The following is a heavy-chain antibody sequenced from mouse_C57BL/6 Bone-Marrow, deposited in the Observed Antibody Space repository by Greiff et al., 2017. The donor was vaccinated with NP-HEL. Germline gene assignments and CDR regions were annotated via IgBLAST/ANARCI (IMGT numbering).Heavy chain of an antibody. V-gene: IGHV5-4*01. Sequence: EVMLVESGGGLVKPGGSLKLSCAASGFTFSSYAMSWVRQTPEKRLEWVATISDGGSYTYYPDNVKGRFTISRDNAKNNLYLQMSHLKSEDTAMYYCARDNGWFTWFAYWGQGTLVTVSA. J-gene: IGHJ3*01. CDR2: ISDGGSYT. CDR3: ARDNGWFTWFAY. D-gene: IGHD2-3*01. CDR1: GFTFSSYA.